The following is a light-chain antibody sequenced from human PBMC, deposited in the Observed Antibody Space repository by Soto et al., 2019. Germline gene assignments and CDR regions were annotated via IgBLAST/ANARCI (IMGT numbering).Light chain of an antibody. CDR2: EVN. Sequence: QSVLTQHPSASGSPGQSVAISCTGASSDVGGYNYVSWYQQHPGKAPKLMIYEVNKRPSGVPDRFSGSKSGNTASLTVSGLQAEDEADYYCSSYAGSNAVVFGGGTKLTVL. CDR3: SSYAGSNAVV. CDR1: SSDVGGYNY. V-gene: IGLV2-8*01. J-gene: IGLJ2*01.